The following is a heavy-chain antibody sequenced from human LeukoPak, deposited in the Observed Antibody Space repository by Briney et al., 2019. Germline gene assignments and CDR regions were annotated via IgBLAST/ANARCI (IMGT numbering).Heavy chain of an antibody. CDR2: ISSSGSTI. V-gene: IGHV3-48*03. J-gene: IGHJ4*02. D-gene: IGHD6-13*01. CDR3: ARDRGGSSWPYYFDY. CDR1: GFTFSSYE. Sequence: GGSLRLSCAASGFTFSSYEMNWVRQAPGKGLEWVSYISSSGSTIYYADSVKGRFTISRDNSKNILYLQMNSLRVEDTAVYYCARDRGGSSWPYYFDYWGQGTLVTVSS.